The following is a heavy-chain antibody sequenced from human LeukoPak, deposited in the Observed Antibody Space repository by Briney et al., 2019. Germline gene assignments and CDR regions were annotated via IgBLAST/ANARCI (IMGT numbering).Heavy chain of an antibody. CDR3: ARGREHAVGLNNYYVLDV. Sequence: GGSLRLSCAASGFTFSSYSMNWVRQAPGKGLEWVSSISSSSSYIYYADSVKGRFTISRDNAKNSLYLQMNSLRAEDTAVYYCARGREHAVGLNNYYVLDVWGQGTTVIVSS. CDR2: ISSSSSYI. D-gene: IGHD1/OR15-1a*01. J-gene: IGHJ6*02. CDR1: GFTFSSYS. V-gene: IGHV3-21*01.